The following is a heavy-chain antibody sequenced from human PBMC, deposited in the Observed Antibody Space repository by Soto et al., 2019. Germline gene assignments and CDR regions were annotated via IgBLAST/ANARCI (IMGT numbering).Heavy chain of an antibody. CDR3: ARDNRSFWNGYYRRYDYYGMDV. CDR1: GFSFSDYY. CDR2: TGRSLYPI. D-gene: IGHD3-3*01. Sequence: HVQLVESGGGLVEPGGSLRLSCAASGFSFSDYYVNWIRQAPGKGLEWISYTGRSLYPIYYADSVKGRFSISRDSAKNSGFLQMNRLRVEDTAVYYCARDNRSFWNGYYRRYDYYGMDVWGRGTTVIVSS. J-gene: IGHJ6*02. V-gene: IGHV3-11*01.